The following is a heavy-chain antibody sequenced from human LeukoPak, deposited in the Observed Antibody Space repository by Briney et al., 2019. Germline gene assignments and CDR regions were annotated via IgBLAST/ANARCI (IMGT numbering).Heavy chain of an antibody. CDR2: ISYDGSNK. D-gene: IGHD2-15*01. CDR3: ARDVSPTGGGYFDY. V-gene: IGHV3-30-3*01. Sequence: GGSLRLSCAASGFTFSSYAMHWVRQAPGKGLEWVAVISYDGSNKYYADSVKGRFTISRDNSKNTLYLQMNSLRAEDTAVYYCARDVSPTGGGYFDYWGQGTPVTVSS. CDR1: GFTFSSYA. J-gene: IGHJ4*02.